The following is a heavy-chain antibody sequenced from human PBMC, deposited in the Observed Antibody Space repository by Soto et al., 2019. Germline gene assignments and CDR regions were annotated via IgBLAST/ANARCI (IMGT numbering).Heavy chain of an antibody. CDR3: ASSYGGNSGLYYYGMDV. CDR2: IYYSGST. CDR1: GGSISSYY. J-gene: IGHJ6*02. D-gene: IGHD4-17*01. Sequence: SETLSLTCTVSGGSISSYYWSWIRQPPGKGLEWIGYIYYSGSTNYNPSLKSRVTISVDTSKNQFSLKLSSVTAADTAVYYCASSYGGNSGLYYYGMDVWGQGTTVTVSS. V-gene: IGHV4-59*01.